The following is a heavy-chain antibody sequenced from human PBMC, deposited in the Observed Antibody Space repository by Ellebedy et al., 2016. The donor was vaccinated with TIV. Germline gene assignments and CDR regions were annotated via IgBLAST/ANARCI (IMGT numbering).Heavy chain of an antibody. V-gene: IGHV1-2*02. CDR3: ARVLRATSGMDV. J-gene: IGHJ6*02. Sequence: ASVKVSCKVSGYSFTELFKHWVRHAPGHGLEWMGWINPDSGSTNFAQRFQGSVTMTRDTSVNTAYMELSRLQSDDTAMYYCARVLRATSGMDVWGQGTTVIVS. CDR1: GYSFTELF. CDR2: INPDSGST. D-gene: IGHD4/OR15-4a*01.